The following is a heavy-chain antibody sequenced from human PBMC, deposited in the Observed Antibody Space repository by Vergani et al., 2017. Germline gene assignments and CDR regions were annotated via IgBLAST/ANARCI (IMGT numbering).Heavy chain of an antibody. CDR2: IKSDGSIT. Sequence: EVQLVESGGGLIHPGGSLRLSCEGSGFSFSGYWMHWVRQSPEKGLVWVSRIKSDGSITNYADSVKGRFTISRDNAKNTLYLEMNSLRGDDTAIYYCVRARCSGHCFVSNWCDSWGQGTLVTVSS. V-gene: IGHV3-74*01. CDR3: VRARCSGHCFVSNWCDS. J-gene: IGHJ5*01. D-gene: IGHD5-12*01. CDR1: GFSFSGYW.